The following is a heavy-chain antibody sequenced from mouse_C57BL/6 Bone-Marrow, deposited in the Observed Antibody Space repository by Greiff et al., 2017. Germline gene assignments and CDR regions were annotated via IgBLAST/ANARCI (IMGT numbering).Heavy chain of an antibody. V-gene: IGHV1-81*01. CDR3: AREEEWLLQWAWFAY. CDR2: IYPRSGNT. D-gene: IGHD2-3*01. Sequence: QVQLKQSGAELARPGASVKLSCKAYGYTFTSYGISWVKQRTGQGLEWIGEIYPRSGNTYYNEKFKGKATLTADKSSSTAYMELRSLTSEDSAVYFCAREEEWLLQWAWFAYWGQGTLVTVSA. J-gene: IGHJ3*01. CDR1: GYTFTSYG.